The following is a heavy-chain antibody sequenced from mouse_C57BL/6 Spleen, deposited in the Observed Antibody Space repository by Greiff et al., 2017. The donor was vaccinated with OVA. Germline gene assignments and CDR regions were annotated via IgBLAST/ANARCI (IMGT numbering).Heavy chain of an antibody. Sequence: DVKLVESGGGLVKPGGSLKLSCAASGFTFSSYAMSWVRQTPEKRLEWVATISDGGSYTYYPDNVKGRFTISRDNAKNNLYLQMSHLKSEDTAMYYCTRAFYYDYGAWFAYWGQGTLVTVSA. D-gene: IGHD2-4*01. CDR3: TRAFYYDYGAWFAY. V-gene: IGHV5-4*03. J-gene: IGHJ3*01. CDR2: ISDGGSYT. CDR1: GFTFSSYA.